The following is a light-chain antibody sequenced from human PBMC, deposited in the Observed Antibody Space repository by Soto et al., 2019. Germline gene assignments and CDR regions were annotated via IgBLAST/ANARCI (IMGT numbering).Light chain of an antibody. J-gene: IGKJ3*01. CDR2: GAS. CDR3: QQYNNWPPFT. CDR1: QSVSSN. Sequence: EIVMTQSPATLSVSSGERATLSCRASQSVSSNLAWYQQKPGQAPRLLIYGASIRATGIPARFSGSGSGTEFTLTISSLQSEDFAVYYCQQYNNWPPFTFGPGTKVDIK. V-gene: IGKV3D-15*01.